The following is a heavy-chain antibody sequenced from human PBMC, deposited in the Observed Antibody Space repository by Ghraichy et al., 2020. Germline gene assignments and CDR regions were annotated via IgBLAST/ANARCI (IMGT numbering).Heavy chain of an antibody. V-gene: IGHV3-7*03. D-gene: IGHD6-13*01. J-gene: IGHJ6*03. CDR3: ARGTAGTRYYYYYYMDV. Sequence: LSLTCAASGFTFSSYWMSWVRQAPGKGLEWVANIKQDGSEKYYVDSGKGRLTISRDNAKNSLYLQMNSLRAEDTAVYYCARGTAGTRYYYYYYMDVWGKGTTVTVSS. CDR2: IKQDGSEK. CDR1: GFTFSSYW.